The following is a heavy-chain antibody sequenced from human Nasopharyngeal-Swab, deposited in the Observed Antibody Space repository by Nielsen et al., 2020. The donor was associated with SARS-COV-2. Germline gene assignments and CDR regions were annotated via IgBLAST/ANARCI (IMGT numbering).Heavy chain of an antibody. V-gene: IGHV3-21*01. Sequence: GGSLRLSCAASGFTFSSYAMSWVRQAPGKGLEWVSSISSSSYIYYADSVKGRFTISRDNAKNSLYLQMNSLRAEDTAVYYCARVDADYDFWSGSKSGLFDYWGQGTLVTVSS. CDR3: ARVDADYDFWSGSKSGLFDY. J-gene: IGHJ4*02. CDR1: GFTFSSYA. CDR2: ISSSSYI. D-gene: IGHD3-3*01.